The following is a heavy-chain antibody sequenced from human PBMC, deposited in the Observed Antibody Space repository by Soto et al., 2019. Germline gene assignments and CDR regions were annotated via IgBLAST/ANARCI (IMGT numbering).Heavy chain of an antibody. CDR2: ISGSGGST. J-gene: IGHJ4*02. D-gene: IGHD6-19*01. V-gene: IGHV3-23*01. CDR1: GFTFSSYA. Sequence: GGSLRLSCAASGFTFSSYAMSWVHQAPGKGLEWVSAISGSGGSTYYADSVKGRFTISRDNSKNTLYLQMNSLRAEDTAVYYCAKGSSGWYWGFDYCGQGTLVTVSS. CDR3: AKGSSGWYWGFDY.